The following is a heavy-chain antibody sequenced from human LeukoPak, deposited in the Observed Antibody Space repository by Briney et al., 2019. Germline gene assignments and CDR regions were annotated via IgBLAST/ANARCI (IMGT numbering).Heavy chain of an antibody. J-gene: IGHJ4*02. CDR3: PRENRVRGVGHFDS. Sequence: QPGRSLRLSCAASGFTFSSYGMHWVRQAPGKGLEWVAVIWYDGSNKYYADSVKGRFTISRDNSKNTLYLQMNSLRAEDTAVYYCPRENRVRGVGHFDSGGQGTLVTVPS. V-gene: IGHV3-33*01. D-gene: IGHD3-10*01. CDR2: IWYDGSNK. CDR1: GFTFSSYG.